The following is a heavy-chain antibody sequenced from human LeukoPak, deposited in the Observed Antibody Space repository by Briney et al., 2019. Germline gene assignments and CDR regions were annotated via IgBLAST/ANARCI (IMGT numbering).Heavy chain of an antibody. Sequence: SETLSLTSTVSGGSISSGDYYWSWIRQPPGKGLEWIGYIYYSGSTYYNPSLKSRVTISVDTSKNQFSLKLSSVTAADTAVYYCARTQGYCSSTSCSGGAFDIWGQGTMVTVSS. V-gene: IGHV4-30-4*01. CDR1: GGSISSGDYY. CDR2: IYYSGST. D-gene: IGHD2-2*01. CDR3: ARTQGYCSSTSCSGGAFDI. J-gene: IGHJ3*02.